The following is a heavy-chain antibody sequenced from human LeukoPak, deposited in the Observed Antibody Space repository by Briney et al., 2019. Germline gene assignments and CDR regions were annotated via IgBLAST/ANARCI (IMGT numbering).Heavy chain of an antibody. J-gene: IGHJ4*02. D-gene: IGHD4-17*01. CDR3: ARGDYGDYVGY. V-gene: IGHV4-4*07. Sequence: PPETLSLTCTVSGGSISSYYWSWIRQPAGKGLEWIGRIYISGSTNYNLSLQSRVTMSVDTSRNQFSLKLSSVTAADTAVYYCARGDYGDYVGYWGQGTLVTVSS. CDR1: GGSISSYY. CDR2: IYISGST.